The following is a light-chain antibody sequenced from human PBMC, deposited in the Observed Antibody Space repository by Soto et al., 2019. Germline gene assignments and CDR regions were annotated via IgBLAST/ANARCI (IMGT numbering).Light chain of an antibody. J-gene: IGKJ1*01. V-gene: IGKV3-15*01. CDR3: QQYSNWPT. CDR1: ESVRSS. CDR2: GAS. Sequence: EIVMTQSPATLSLSPGERATLSCRASESVRSSLAWYQQKFGQTPRLLIYGASTRATGVPARFSGSESGTEFNLTFSSLQSEDFAVYYCQQYSNWPTFGQGTKV.